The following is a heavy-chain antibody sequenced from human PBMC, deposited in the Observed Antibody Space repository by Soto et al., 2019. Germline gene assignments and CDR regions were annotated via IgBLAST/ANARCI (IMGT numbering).Heavy chain of an antibody. CDR1: GGSISSYY. D-gene: IGHD1-7*01. V-gene: IGHV4-59*01. J-gene: IGHJ3*02. CDR2: IYYSGST. CDR3: ARDQGVVDGITGPTDALAI. Sequence: PSETLSLTCTVSGGSISSYYWSWIRQPPGKGLEWIGYIYYSGSTNYNPSLKSRVTISVDTSKNQFSLKLSSVTAADTAVYYCARDQGVVDGITGPTDALAISGQGTMVTGSS.